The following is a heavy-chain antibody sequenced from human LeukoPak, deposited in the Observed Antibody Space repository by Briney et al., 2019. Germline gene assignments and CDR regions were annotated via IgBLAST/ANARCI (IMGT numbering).Heavy chain of an antibody. Sequence: SVKVSCKASGGTFSSYAISWVRQAPGQGLEWMGRIIPILGIANYAQKFQGRVTITADKSTSTAYMELSSLRSEDTAVYYCARDGDTAMVIDYSGQGTLVTVSS. J-gene: IGHJ4*02. D-gene: IGHD5-18*01. CDR1: GGTFSSYA. CDR2: IIPILGIA. V-gene: IGHV1-69*04. CDR3: ARDGDTAMVIDY.